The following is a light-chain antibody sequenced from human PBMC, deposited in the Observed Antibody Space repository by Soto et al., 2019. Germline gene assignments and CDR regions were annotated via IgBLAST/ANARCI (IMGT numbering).Light chain of an antibody. V-gene: IGKV4-1*01. CDR1: QSVLYSSNNKNY. CDR3: QQRSNWPPLA. CDR2: WAS. J-gene: IGKJ3*01. Sequence: DIVMTQSPDSLAVSLGERATINCKSSQSVLYSSNNKNYLAWYQQKPGQPPKLLIYWASTRESGVPDRFSGSGSGTDFTLTISSLQAEDVAVYYCQQRSNWPPLAFGPGTKVDIK.